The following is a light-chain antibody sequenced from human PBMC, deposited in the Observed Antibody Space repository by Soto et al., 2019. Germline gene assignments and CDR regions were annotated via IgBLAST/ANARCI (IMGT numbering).Light chain of an antibody. Sequence: EIVVTQSPATLSVSPGETATLSCRASQSVRSNLAWYQQRPGQAPRLLIYGASTGATGLPARFSGSGSGTEFTLTISSLQSEDFAVYYCLQYNTWPLWTFGQGTKVDFK. J-gene: IGKJ1*01. V-gene: IGKV3-15*01. CDR2: GAS. CDR3: LQYNTWPLWT. CDR1: QSVRSN.